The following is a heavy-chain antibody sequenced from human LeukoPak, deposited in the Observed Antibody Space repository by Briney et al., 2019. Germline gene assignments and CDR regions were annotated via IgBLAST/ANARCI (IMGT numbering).Heavy chain of an antibody. D-gene: IGHD1-26*01. CDR3: GRQGYTAAYYFPDY. V-gene: IGHV4-4*07. J-gene: IGHJ4*02. CDR2: IYTTGTT. Sequence: SETLSLTCTVSGGSINSYYWGWVRQAAGKGLEWIGRIYTTGTTYYSPSLKSRLTMSVDTSKNQFSLNLRSVTAADTALYYCGRQGYTAAYYFPDYWSQGTLVTVSS. CDR1: GGSINSYY.